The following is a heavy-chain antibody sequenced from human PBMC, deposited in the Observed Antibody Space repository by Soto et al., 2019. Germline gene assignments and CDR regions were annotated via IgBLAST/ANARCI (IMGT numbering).Heavy chain of an antibody. Sequence: KPSETLSLTCTVSGGSISSYYWSWIRQPPGKGLEWIGYIYYSGSTNYNPSLKSRVTISVDTSKNQFSLKLSSVTAADTAVYYCARCIAVAGNEKTYYYYGMDVWGQGTTVTVSS. CDR2: IYYSGST. CDR1: GGSISSYY. J-gene: IGHJ6*02. V-gene: IGHV4-59*01. CDR3: ARCIAVAGNEKTYYYYGMDV. D-gene: IGHD6-19*01.